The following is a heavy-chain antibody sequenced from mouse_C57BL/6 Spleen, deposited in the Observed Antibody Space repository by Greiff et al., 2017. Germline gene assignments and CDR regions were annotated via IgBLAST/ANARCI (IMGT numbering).Heavy chain of an antibody. CDR2: IRSKSNNYAT. Sequence: EVQVVESGGGLVQPKGSLKLSCAASGFSFNTYAMNWVRQAPGKGLEWVARIRSKSNNYATYYADSVKDRFTISRDDSESMLYLQMNNLKTEDTAMYYCVRHSGNGDWYFDVWGTGTTVTVSS. CDR1: GFSFNTYA. D-gene: IGHD2-1*01. J-gene: IGHJ1*03. CDR3: VRHSGNGDWYFDV. V-gene: IGHV10-1*01.